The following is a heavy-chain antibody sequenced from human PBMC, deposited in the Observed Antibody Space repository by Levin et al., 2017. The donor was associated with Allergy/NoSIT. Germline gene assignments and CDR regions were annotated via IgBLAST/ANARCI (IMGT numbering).Heavy chain of an antibody. D-gene: IGHD2-2*01. CDR3: AKGMTRVIPVFDY. CDR2: ITDSGRT. CDR1: GFSFSNYA. V-gene: IGHV3-23*01. J-gene: IGHJ4*02. Sequence: AGGSLRLSCAASGFSFSNYAMSWVRQAPGKGLEWVSAITDSGRTYYADSAKGRFSVSRDTSKNTLYLQMNSLRADDTAVEYCAKGMTRVIPVFDYWGQGTLVTVSS.